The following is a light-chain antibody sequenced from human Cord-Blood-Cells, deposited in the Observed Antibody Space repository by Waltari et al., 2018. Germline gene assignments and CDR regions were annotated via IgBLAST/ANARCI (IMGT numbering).Light chain of an antibody. Sequence: QSALTQPASVSGSPGQSLTISCTGTSSDVGGYNYVSWYQHHPGKAPKLMIFDVSNRPSGVSNRFSGSKSGNTASLTISGLQAEDEADYYCSSYTSSSTYWVFGGGTKLTVL. CDR2: DVS. J-gene: IGLJ3*02. V-gene: IGLV2-14*03. CDR3: SSYTSSSTYWV. CDR1: SSDVGGYNY.